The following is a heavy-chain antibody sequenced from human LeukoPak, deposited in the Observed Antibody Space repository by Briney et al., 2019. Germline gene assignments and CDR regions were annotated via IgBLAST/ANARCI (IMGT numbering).Heavy chain of an antibody. J-gene: IGHJ5*02. CDR3: ARGVGSTSSNWFDP. V-gene: IGHV4-61*02. CDR1: GGSISSGSYY. D-gene: IGHD2-2*01. CDR2: IYGSGNT. Sequence: PSQTLSLTCTVSGGSISSGSYYWSWIRQPAGKGLEWIGRIYGSGNTNYNPSLKSRVTISVDTSKNQFSLKLNSVTAADTVVYYCARGVGSTSSNWFDPWGQGTLVTVSS.